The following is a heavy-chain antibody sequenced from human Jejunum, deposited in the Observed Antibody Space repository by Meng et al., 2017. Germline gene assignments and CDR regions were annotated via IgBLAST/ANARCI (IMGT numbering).Heavy chain of an antibody. CDR2: IKNDGSST. CDR1: GFSFNSYW. Sequence: RVGGSGGGLVQPGGSLRLSCAASGFSFNSYWMHWVRQGPGKGLMWVSQIKNDGSSTDYADSVKGRFTISRGNAKNMLYLQMNSLRAEDTAVYYCARGRYASVAFDYWGQGTLVTVSS. D-gene: IGHD2-2*01. V-gene: IGHV3-74*01. J-gene: IGHJ4*02. CDR3: ARGRYASVAFDY.